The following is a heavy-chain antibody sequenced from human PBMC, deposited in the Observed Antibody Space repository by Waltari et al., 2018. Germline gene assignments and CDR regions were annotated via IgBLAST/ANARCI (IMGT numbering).Heavy chain of an antibody. D-gene: IGHD2-21*02. Sequence: QVQLQESGPSLLKPSETLSLICTVSGGPISGFYWSWVRQPTGKGLDWIGYIYYTGSTNFNPSLKSRVTMSVDTSKNQFSLKLSSVTAADTAFYYCARGGGGDWEWFDPWGQGTLVTVSS. CDR1: GGPISGFY. CDR3: ARGGGGDWEWFDP. CDR2: IYYTGST. J-gene: IGHJ5*02. V-gene: IGHV4-59*01.